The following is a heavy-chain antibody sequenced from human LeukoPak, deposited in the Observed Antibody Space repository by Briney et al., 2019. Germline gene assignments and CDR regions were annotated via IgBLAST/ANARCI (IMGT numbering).Heavy chain of an antibody. J-gene: IGHJ6*04. CDR3: ASILYGYGLDA. V-gene: IGHV1-24*01. CDR2: SDPHQT. Sequence: ASVKVSCKVSGYTLINLSMHWVRQAPGKGLEWMGSSDPHQTNYARNFQGRLTMTEDTSADTAYMELSSLRSEDTAVYYCASILYGYGLDAWGKGTTVTVSS. D-gene: IGHD2/OR15-2a*01. CDR1: GYTLINLS.